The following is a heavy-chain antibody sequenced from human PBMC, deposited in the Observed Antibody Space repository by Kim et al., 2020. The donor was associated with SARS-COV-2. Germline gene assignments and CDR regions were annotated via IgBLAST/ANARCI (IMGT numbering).Heavy chain of an antibody. CDR2: INERSSTT. Sequence: GGSLRLSCAASRFTFSMYAMSWVRQAPGKGLEWVSGINERSSTTYYADSVKGRFTISRDNSKQTLYLELNSLRVEDTAIYYCAKVDGRELAWARFDQWGQGTLVTVSS. D-gene: IGHD1-26*01. J-gene: IGHJ4*02. V-gene: IGHV3-23*01. CDR3: AKVDGRELAWARFDQ. CDR1: RFTFSMYA.